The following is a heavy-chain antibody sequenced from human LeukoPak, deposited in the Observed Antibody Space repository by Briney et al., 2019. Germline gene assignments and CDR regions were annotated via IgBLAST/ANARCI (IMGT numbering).Heavy chain of an antibody. Sequence: GGSLRLSCAASGFTFSNAWMSWVRQAPGKGLEWVGRIKSKTDGGTTDYAAPVKGRFTISRDDSKNTLYLQMNSLKTEDIAVYYCTTTHGDSIGTNWFDPWGQGTLVTVSS. CDR2: IKSKTDGGTT. V-gene: IGHV3-15*01. CDR3: TTTHGDSIGTNWFDP. D-gene: IGHD2-21*01. J-gene: IGHJ5*02. CDR1: GFTFSNAW.